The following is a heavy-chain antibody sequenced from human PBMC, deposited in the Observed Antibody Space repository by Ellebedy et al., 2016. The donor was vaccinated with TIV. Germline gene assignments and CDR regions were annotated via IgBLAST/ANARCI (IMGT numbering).Heavy chain of an antibody. J-gene: IGHJ4*02. CDR3: ARGGKWLDY. D-gene: IGHD5-12*01. CDR1: GFTFSTYW. V-gene: IGHV3-7*01. Sequence: PGGSLRLSCAASGFTFSTYWMSWVRQAPGKGLEWVANIKPDGSEKNYLDSVKGRFTISRDDAKNSVYLQMNSLRAEYATVYYCARGGKWLDYWGQGALVTVSS. CDR2: IKPDGSEK.